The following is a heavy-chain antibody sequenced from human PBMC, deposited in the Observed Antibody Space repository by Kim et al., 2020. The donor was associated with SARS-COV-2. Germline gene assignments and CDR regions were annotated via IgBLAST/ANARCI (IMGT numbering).Heavy chain of an antibody. Sequence: SVNVSCKASGGTFSSYAISWVRQAPGHGLEWMGGIIPLFTTSNYAQRFQARVTITADESTSTAYMELSSLRSEDTAVYFCARDWGYFGSTSRRKTPYVMAVWGQGTTVTVS. CDR2: IIPLFTTS. CDR3: ARDWGYFGSTSRRKTPYVMAV. J-gene: IGHJ6*02. D-gene: IGHD3-10*01. CDR1: GGTFSSYA. V-gene: IGHV1-69*13.